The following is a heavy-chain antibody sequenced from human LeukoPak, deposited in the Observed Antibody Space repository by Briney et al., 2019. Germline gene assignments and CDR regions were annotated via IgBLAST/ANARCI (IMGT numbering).Heavy chain of an antibody. D-gene: IGHD5-18*01. V-gene: IGHV1-46*01. Sequence: GASVKVSCKASGYTLINYYMQWVRQAPGQGHEWMGIINPSGGSAYYAQKFQGRVTMTSDVSTSTFHMELSSLRSEDTAVYYCARPVDTASLVNWGQGTLVTVSS. J-gene: IGHJ4*02. CDR1: GYTLINYY. CDR2: INPSGGSA. CDR3: ARPVDTASLVN.